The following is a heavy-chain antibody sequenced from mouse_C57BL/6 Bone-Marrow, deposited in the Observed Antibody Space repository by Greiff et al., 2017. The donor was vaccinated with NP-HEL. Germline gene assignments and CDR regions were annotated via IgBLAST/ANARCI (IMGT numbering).Heavy chain of an antibody. CDR3: ARSGDSLAY. Sequence: EVKLQESGPELVKPGASVKIPCKASGYTFTDYNMDWVKQSHGKSLEWIGDINPNNGGTIYNQKFKGKATLTVDKSSSTAYMELRSLTSEDTAVYYCARSGDSLAYWGQGTLVTVSA. CDR2: INPNNGGT. J-gene: IGHJ3*01. D-gene: IGHD3-2*02. V-gene: IGHV1-18*01. CDR1: GYTFTDYN.